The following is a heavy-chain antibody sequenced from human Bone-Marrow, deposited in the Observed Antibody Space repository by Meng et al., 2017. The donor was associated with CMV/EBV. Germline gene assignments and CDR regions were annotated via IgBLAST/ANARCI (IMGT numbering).Heavy chain of an antibody. Sequence: GESLKISCAASGFTFSSYSMNWVRQAPGKGLEWVSSISSSSSYIYYADSVKGRFTIPRDNAKNSLYLQMNSLRAEDTAVYYCARDLCHSSSTSCRYYYYGMDVWGQGTTVTVSS. J-gene: IGHJ6*02. CDR1: GFTFSSYS. V-gene: IGHV3-21*01. CDR3: ARDLCHSSSTSCRYYYYGMDV. CDR2: ISSSSSYI. D-gene: IGHD2-2*01.